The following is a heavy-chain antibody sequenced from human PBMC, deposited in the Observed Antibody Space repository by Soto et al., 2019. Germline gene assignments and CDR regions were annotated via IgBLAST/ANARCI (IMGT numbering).Heavy chain of an antibody. CDR2: IFYSGST. CDR3: VCIFSGGYSYGFDYYGMDV. CDR1: GGSISSSSYY. D-gene: IGHD5-18*01. J-gene: IGHJ6*02. Sequence: SETLSLTCTVSGGSISSSSYYWGWIRQPPGKGLEWIGSIFYSGSTYYHPSLKSRVTISVDTSKNQFSLKLSSVTAADTAMYYCVCIFSGGYSYGFDYYGMDVWGQGTTVT. V-gene: IGHV4-39*01.